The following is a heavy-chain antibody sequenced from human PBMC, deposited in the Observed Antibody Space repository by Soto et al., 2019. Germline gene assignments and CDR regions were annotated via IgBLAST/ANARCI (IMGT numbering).Heavy chain of an antibody. CDR1: GGSISSYY. V-gene: IGHV4-59*01. D-gene: IGHD6-13*01. J-gene: IGHJ4*02. CDR2: IYYTGST. CDR3: ARPGGSGWFYFDS. Sequence: SETLSLTCTVSGGSISSYYWSWIRQPPGKGLEWIAYIYYTGSTNYNPSLKSRVTLSADTSKNQFSLKLISVTAADTAMYYCARPGGSGWFYFDSWGQGSQVTVPQ.